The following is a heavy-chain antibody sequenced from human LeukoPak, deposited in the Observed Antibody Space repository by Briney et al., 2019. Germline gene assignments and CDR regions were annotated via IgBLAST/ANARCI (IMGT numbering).Heavy chain of an antibody. J-gene: IGHJ4*02. V-gene: IGHV1-69*13. CDR3: ARDALSGSFFDY. CDR1: GGTFISYA. Sequence: ASVKVSCKASGGTFISYAISWVRQAPGQGLEWMRGIIPIFGTSNYAQKFQGRVTITADESTSTAYMELSSLRSEDTAVYYCARDALSGSFFDYWGQGALVTVSS. D-gene: IGHD3-10*01. CDR2: IIPIFGTS.